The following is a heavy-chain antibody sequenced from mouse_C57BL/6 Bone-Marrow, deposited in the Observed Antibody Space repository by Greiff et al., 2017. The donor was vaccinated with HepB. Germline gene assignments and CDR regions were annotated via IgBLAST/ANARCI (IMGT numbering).Heavy chain of an antibody. J-gene: IGHJ1*03. CDR1: GFTFSDYG. CDR3: ARRGYFDV. V-gene: IGHV5-17*01. Sequence: EVQRVESGGGLVKPGGSLKLSCAASGFTFSDYGMHWVRQVPEQGLEWVAYISSGSSTIYYADTVKGRFTISRDNAKNTLFLQMTSLRSEDTAMYYGARRGYFDVWGTGTTVTVSS. CDR2: ISSGSSTI.